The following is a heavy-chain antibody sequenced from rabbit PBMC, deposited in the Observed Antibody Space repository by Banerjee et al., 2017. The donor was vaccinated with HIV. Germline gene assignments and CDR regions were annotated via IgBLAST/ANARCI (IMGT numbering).Heavy chain of an antibody. CDR3: ARDTSSSFSSYGMDL. D-gene: IGHD1-1*01. V-gene: IGHV1S45*01. Sequence: EQLEESGGGLVKPEGSLTLTCKASGVSFSNKAVMCWVRQAPGKGLEWIACINAVTGKAVYASWAKGRFTFSKTSSTTVTLQMTSLTAADTATYFCARDTSSSFSSYGMDLWGQGTLVTVS. CDR2: INAVTGKA. J-gene: IGHJ6*01. CDR1: GVSFSNKAV.